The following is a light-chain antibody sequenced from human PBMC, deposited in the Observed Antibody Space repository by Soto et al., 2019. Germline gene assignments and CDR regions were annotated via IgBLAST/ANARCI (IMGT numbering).Light chain of an antibody. V-gene: IGLV2-14*01. CDR2: EVS. CDR1: SSDIGGYNF. CDR3: SSFRSGTTL. J-gene: IGLJ1*01. Sequence: QSALTQPASVSGSPGQSITISCTGTSSDIGGYNFVSWYHQHPGKAPKLMIYEVSNRPSGVSDRFSGSKSGNTASLTISGLQDEDEADYYCSSFRSGTTLFGTGTKVTVL.